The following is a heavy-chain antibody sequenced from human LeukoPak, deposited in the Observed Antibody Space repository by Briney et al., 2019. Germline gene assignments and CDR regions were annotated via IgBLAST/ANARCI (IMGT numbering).Heavy chain of an antibody. CDR1: GFTFSSYS. D-gene: IGHD5-24*01. CDR3: ARAEVEMATIFSDY. Sequence: GGSLRLSCAASGFTFSSYSMNWVRQAPGKGLEWVSSISSSSSYIYYADSVKGRFTISRDNAKNSLYLQMNSLRAEDTAVYYCARAEVEMATIFSDYWGQGTLVTVSS. CDR2: ISSSSSYI. J-gene: IGHJ4*02. V-gene: IGHV3-21*01.